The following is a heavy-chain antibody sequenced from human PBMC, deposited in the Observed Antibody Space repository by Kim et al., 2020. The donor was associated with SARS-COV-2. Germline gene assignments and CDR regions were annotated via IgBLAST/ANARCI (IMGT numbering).Heavy chain of an antibody. CDR1: GFTFSSYG. CDR3: ARGDCSSTSCYPSGY. CDR2: IWYDGSNK. J-gene: IGHJ4*02. D-gene: IGHD2-2*01. Sequence: GGSLRLSCAASGFTFSSYGMHWVRQAPGKGLEWVAVIWYDGSNKYYADSVKGRFTISRDNSKNTLYLQMNSLRAEDTAVYYCARGDCSSTSCYPSGYWGQGTLVTVSS. V-gene: IGHV3-33*08.